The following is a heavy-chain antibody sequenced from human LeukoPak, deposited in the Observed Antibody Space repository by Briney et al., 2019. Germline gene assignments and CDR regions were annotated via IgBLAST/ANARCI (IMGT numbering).Heavy chain of an antibody. D-gene: IGHD1-1*01. CDR2: ISGSGGGT. J-gene: IGHJ4*02. V-gene: IGHV3-23*01. CDR3: AKDGYNWNPVYYFDY. CDR1: GFTFTSYA. Sequence: GGSLRLSCTASGFTFTSYAMSWVRQAPGKGLEWVSAISGSGGGTYYADSVKGRFTISRDNSKNTLYLQMNGLRAEDTAVYYCAKDGYNWNPVYYFDYWGQGTLVTVSS.